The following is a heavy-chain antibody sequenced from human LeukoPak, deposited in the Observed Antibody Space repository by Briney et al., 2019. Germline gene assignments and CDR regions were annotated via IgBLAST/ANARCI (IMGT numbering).Heavy chain of an antibody. V-gene: IGHV3-23*01. D-gene: IGHD1-26*01. CDR3: AKAPGVSGTPDY. CDR1: GFTFSSYA. J-gene: IGHJ4*02. CDR2: ISGGGGGT. Sequence: PGGSLRLSCGASGFTFSSYAMSWFRQAPGKGLEWVSAISGGGGGTYYADSVKGRFTISRDSSKNTLYLQMNSLRVEDTAVYYCAKAPGVSGTPDYWGQGTLVTVSS.